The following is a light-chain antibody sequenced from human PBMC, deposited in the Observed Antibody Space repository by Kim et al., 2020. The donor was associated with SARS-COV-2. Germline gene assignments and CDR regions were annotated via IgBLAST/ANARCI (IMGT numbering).Light chain of an antibody. J-gene: IGKJ4*01. CDR3: QQFESLPLS. CDR2: DAS. Sequence: GSVGDRGTLTCQASQDISVYLNWYQQRPRKAPKLLIFDASKLEPGVPSRFSGSGSGTDFNLIINSLQPEDFATYFCQQFESLPLSFVGGTKVDIK. CDR1: QDISVY. V-gene: IGKV1-33*01.